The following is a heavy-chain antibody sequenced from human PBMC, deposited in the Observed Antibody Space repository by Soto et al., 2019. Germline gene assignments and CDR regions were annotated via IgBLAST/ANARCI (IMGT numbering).Heavy chain of an antibody. V-gene: IGHV1-2*02. CDR2: IKTDSGDT. CDR1: RYTFTSYD. CDR3: ARRSSTYLNEIIYDP. J-gene: IGHJ5*02. D-gene: IGHD3-10*01. Sequence: QVQLVQSGAEVKRPGASVRVSCRASRYTFTSYDIYWVRQDPGQGLEWMGWIKTDSGDTDYAQNCQGRVTRTRDTSINTAYMELNNLVSDDTAVYYCARRSSTYLNEIIYDPWGQGTLVTVSS.